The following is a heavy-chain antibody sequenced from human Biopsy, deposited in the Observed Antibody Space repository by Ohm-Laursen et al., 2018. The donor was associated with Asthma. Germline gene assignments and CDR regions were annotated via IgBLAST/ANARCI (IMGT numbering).Heavy chain of an antibody. CDR1: GGTFNTYV. V-gene: IGHV1-69*13. Sequence: SVKVSCKSLGGTFNTYVIGWVRQAPGQGLEGMGGINSVFGTTTYPQKFQDRVTITADDSTSTVYMELSSLRSEDRAVYYCARKAGSCISRTCYSLDFWGQGTLVTVSS. CDR2: INSVFGTT. J-gene: IGHJ4*02. D-gene: IGHD2-2*01. CDR3: ARKAGSCISRTCYSLDF.